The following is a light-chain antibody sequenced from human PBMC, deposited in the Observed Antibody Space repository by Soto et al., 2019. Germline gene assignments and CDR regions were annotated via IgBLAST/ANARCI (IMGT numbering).Light chain of an antibody. Sequence: EILLTQSPGTLSLSPGERATLSCRASQSISSNYLAWYQQKPGQTPRLLIYGASSRATGVPDRFSSSGSGTDFTLTISRLEPEDFAVYFCQHYTSSPWTFGQGTKVEI. CDR3: QHYTSSPWT. CDR2: GAS. V-gene: IGKV3-20*01. CDR1: QSISSNY. J-gene: IGKJ1*01.